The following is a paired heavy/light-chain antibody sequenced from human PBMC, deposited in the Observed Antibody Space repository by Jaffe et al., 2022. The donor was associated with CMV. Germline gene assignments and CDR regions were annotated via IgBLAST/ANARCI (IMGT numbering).Heavy chain of an antibody. CDR1: GGSISTYY. D-gene: IGHD3-10*01. CDR3: ARRASQWFGEPHQAYYYYMDV. V-gene: IGHV4-59*12. CDR2: IYFSGAT. Sequence: QVQLQESGPGLVKPSETLSLTCSVSGGSISTYYWTWIRQPPGNGLEWIGHIYFSGATHYNPSLKSRVTMSVDTSKNQFSLQLTSVTAADTAVYYCARRASQWFGEPHQAYYYYMDVWGKGTTVTVSS. J-gene: IGHJ6*03.
Light chain of an antibody. J-gene: IGKJ3*01. V-gene: IGKV1-39*01. CDR3: QQSYSSPFT. Sequence: DIQMTQSPSSLSASVGDRVTITCRASQNINNYLNWYQQIPGEAPKLLIYVASSLQSGVPSRFTGSGSGTDFTLTISSLQPEDFATYYCQQSYSSPFTFGPGTTVDIK. CDR1: QNINNY. CDR2: VAS.